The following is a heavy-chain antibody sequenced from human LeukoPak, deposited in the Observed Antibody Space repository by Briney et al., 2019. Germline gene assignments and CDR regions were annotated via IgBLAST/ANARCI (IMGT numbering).Heavy chain of an antibody. V-gene: IGHV3-21*01. CDR1: GFTFSSYS. J-gene: IGHJ4*02. CDR3: ARNLIAVAGTFDY. Sequence: GGSPRLSCAASGFTFSSYSMNWVRQAPGKGLEWVSSISSSSSYIYYADSVKGRFTISRDNAKNSLYLQMNSLRAEDTAVYYCARNLIAVAGTFDYWGQGTLVTVSS. CDR2: ISSSSSYI. D-gene: IGHD6-19*01.